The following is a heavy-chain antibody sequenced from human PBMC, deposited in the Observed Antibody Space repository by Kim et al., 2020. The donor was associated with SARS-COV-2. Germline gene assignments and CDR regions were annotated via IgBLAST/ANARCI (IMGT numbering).Heavy chain of an antibody. D-gene: IGHD6-13*01. CDR2: INPNSGGT. CDR3: ARVGSSSWYLSLEKNWFDP. CDR1: GYTFTGYY. Sequence: ASVKVSCKASGYTFTGYYMHWVRQAPGQGLEWMGRINPNSGGTNYAQKFQGRVTMTRDTSISTAYMELSRLRSDDTAVYYCARVGSSSWYLSLEKNWFDPWGQGTLVTVSS. V-gene: IGHV1-2*06. J-gene: IGHJ5*02.